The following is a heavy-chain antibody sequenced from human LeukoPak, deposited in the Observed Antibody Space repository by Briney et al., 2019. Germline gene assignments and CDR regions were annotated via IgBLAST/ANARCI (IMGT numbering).Heavy chain of an antibody. J-gene: IGHJ4*02. V-gene: IGHV1-18*01. CDR1: GYTFTSYG. CDR3: ARDSTYGSGSYYAADY. D-gene: IGHD3-10*01. CDR2: ISAYNGNT. Sequence: GASVKVSCKASGYTFTSYGISWVRQAPGQGLEWMGWISAYNGNTNYAQKLQGRVTMTTDTSTSTAYMELRSLRSDDTAVYYCARDSTYGSGSYYAADYWGQGTLVTVSS.